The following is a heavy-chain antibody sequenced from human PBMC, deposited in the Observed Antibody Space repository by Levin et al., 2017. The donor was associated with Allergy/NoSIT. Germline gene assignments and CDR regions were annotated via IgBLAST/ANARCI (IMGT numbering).Heavy chain of an antibody. CDR3: AREPNAFDI. CDR2: IYYSGST. V-gene: IGHV4-61*01. CDR1: GGSVSSGSYY. J-gene: IGHJ3*02. Sequence: SQTLSLPCTVSGGSVSSGSYYWSWIRQPPGKGLEWIGYIYYSGSTNYNPSLKSRVTISVDPSKNQFSLKLSSVTAADTAVYFCAREPNAFDIWGQGTMVTVSS.